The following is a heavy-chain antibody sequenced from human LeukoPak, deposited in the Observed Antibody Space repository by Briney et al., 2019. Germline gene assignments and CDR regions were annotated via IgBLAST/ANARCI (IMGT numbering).Heavy chain of an antibody. V-gene: IGHV1-3*01. CDR3: ARDGGTMMPDY. Sequence: GASVKVSCKASGYTFTSYAMHWVRQAPGQRLEWMGWINAGNGNTKYSQKLQGRVTITRDTSASTAYMELSSLRSEDTAVYYCARDGGTMMPDYWGQGTLVTVSS. CDR1: GYTFTSYA. D-gene: IGHD3-22*01. CDR2: INAGNGNT. J-gene: IGHJ4*02.